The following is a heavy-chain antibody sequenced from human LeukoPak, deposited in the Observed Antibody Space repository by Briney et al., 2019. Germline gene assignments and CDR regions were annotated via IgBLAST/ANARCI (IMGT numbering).Heavy chain of an antibody. J-gene: IGHJ4*02. Sequence: ASETLSLTCTVSGGSISSSSYYWGWIRQPPGKGLEWIGSIYYSGSTYYNPSLKSRVTISVDTSKNQFSLKLSSVTAADTAVYYCARVWELPAYSDYWGQGTLVTVSS. CDR2: IYYSGST. CDR1: GGSISSSSYY. CDR3: ARVWELPAYSDY. V-gene: IGHV4-39*01. D-gene: IGHD1-26*01.